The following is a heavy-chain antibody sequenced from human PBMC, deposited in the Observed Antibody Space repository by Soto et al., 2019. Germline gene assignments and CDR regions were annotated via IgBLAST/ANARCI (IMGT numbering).Heavy chain of an antibody. Sequence: QVQLVESGGGVVQPGRSLRLSCAASGFTFSSYGMHWVRQAPGKGLEWVAVISYDGSNKYYADSVKGRFTISRDNSKNTLYLRMNSLRAEDTAVYYCAKDVCYYDSSGCFFDYWGQGTLVTVSS. D-gene: IGHD3-22*01. CDR2: ISYDGSNK. V-gene: IGHV3-30*18. CDR3: AKDVCYYDSSGCFFDY. J-gene: IGHJ4*02. CDR1: GFTFSSYG.